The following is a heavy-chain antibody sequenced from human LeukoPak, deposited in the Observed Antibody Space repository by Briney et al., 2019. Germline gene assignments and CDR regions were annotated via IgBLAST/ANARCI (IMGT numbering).Heavy chain of an antibody. CDR3: AREFSEAFDY. CDR2: IGGSSSSI. CDR1: GFTFSSYS. J-gene: IGHJ4*02. Sequence: GGSLRLSCAASGFTFSSYSMNWVRQAPGKGLEWVSSIGGSSSSIFYAAPVKGRFTTSRDNAKNSLYLQMNSLGAEDTAVYYCAREFSEAFDYWGQGTLVTVSS. V-gene: IGHV3-21*01.